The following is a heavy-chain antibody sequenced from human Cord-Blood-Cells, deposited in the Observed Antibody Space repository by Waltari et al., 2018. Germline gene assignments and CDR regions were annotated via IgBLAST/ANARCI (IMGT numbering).Heavy chain of an antibody. CDR2: INPNSGGT. CDR3: AREKAIAVAGTGWFDP. CDR1: GYTFTGYY. J-gene: IGHJ5*02. V-gene: IGHV1-2*02. D-gene: IGHD6-19*01. Sequence: QVQLVQSGAEVKKPGASVKVSCKASGYTFTGYYMPWVRQAPGQGLEWMGWINPNSGGTNYAQKFQGRVTMTRDTSISTAYMELSRLRSDDTAVYYCAREKAIAVAGTGWFDPWGQGTLVTVSS.